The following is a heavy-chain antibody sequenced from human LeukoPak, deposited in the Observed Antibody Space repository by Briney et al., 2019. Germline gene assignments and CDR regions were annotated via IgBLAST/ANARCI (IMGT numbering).Heavy chain of an antibody. CDR2: IKQDGSEK. V-gene: IGHV3-7*01. CDR3: ARGDSMVRGVPYYYGMDV. CDR1: GFTFSSYW. Sequence: PGGSLRLSCAASGFTFSSYWMSWVRQAPGKGLEWVVNIKQDGSEKYYVDSVKGRFTISRDNAKNSLYLQMNSLRAEDTAVYYCARGDSMVRGVPYYYGMDVWGQGTTVTVSS. J-gene: IGHJ6*02. D-gene: IGHD3-10*01.